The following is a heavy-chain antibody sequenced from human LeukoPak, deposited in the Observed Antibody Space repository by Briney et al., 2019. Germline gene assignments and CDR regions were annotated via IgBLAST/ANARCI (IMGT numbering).Heavy chain of an antibody. D-gene: IGHD2-2*01. J-gene: IGHJ5*01. CDR1: GFTFSTYN. V-gene: IGHV3-21*04. Sequence: GGSLRLSCAASGFTFSTYNMNWVRQAPGKGLEWVSCISTSSSYIYYSDSVKGRFTISRDNTKNTLYLQMNSLRAEDTAVYYCAKDRHAPGRYCSSTSCFPFDSWGQGTLVTVSS. CDR2: ISTSSSYI. CDR3: AKDRHAPGRYCSSTSCFPFDS.